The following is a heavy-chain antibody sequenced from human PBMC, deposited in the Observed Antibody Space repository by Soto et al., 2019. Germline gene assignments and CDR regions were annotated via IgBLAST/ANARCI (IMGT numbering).Heavy chain of an antibody. CDR1: GYTLTGYY. CDR3: AREASVIVVVVAAGVDAFDI. D-gene: IGHD2-15*01. CDR2: INPNSGGT. J-gene: IGHJ3*02. V-gene: IGHV1-2*04. Sequence: ASVKVSCKASGYTLTGYYMHWVRQAPGQGLEWMGWINPNSGGTNYAQKFQGWVTMTRDTSISTAYMELSRLRSDDTAVYYCAREASVIVVVVAAGVDAFDIWGQGTMVTVSS.